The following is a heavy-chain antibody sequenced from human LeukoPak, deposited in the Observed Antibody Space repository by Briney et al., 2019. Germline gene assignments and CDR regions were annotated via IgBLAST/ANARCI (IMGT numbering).Heavy chain of an antibody. CDR1: GFTFSNYW. D-gene: IGHD6-6*01. J-gene: IGHJ3*02. CDR3: AKGEAGYSSSSAAFDI. V-gene: IGHV3-7*03. CDR2: IKQDGSET. Sequence: PGGSLRLSCAASGFTFSNYWMSWVRRAPGKGLEWVANIKQDGSETYYVDSVRGRFTISRDNAKKSLYLQMNSLRAEDMALYYCAKGEAGYSSSSAAFDIWGQGTMVTVSS.